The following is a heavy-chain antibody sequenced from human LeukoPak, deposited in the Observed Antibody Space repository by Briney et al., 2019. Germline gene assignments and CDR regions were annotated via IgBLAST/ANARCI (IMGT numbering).Heavy chain of an antibody. J-gene: IGHJ5*02. CDR1: GGSFSGYY. CDR2: INHSEST. Sequence: SETLSLTCAVYGGSFSGYYWSWIRQPPGKGLEWIGEINHSESTTYNPSLKSRVTISADTSKNQFSLKLSSVTAADTAVYYCARQGPGGYYGSGSTRNWFDPWGQGTLVTVSS. V-gene: IGHV4-34*01. D-gene: IGHD3-10*01. CDR3: ARQGPGGYYGSGSTRNWFDP.